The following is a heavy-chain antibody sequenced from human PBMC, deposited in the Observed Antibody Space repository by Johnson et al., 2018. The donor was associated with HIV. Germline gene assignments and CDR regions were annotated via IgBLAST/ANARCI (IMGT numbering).Heavy chain of an antibody. CDR2: INWNGGST. V-gene: IGHV3-20*04. D-gene: IGHD3-10*01. Sequence: VQLVESGGGLVQPGGSLRLSCVASGFTFDDYGMSWVRQAPGKGLEWVSGINWNGGSTGYADSVKGRFTISRDNAKNSLYLQMNSLRAEDTALYYCARDSRIGTMVLLSDAFDIWGQGTMVTVSS. CDR1: GFTFDDYG. CDR3: ARDSRIGTMVLLSDAFDI. J-gene: IGHJ3*02.